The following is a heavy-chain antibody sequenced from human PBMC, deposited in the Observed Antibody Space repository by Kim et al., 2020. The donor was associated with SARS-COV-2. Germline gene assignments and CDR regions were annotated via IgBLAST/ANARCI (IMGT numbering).Heavy chain of an antibody. V-gene: IGHV3-20*04. CDR1: GFTFDDYD. CDR3: TRALRS. J-gene: IGHJ5*02. CDR2: MNLNGDSI. Sequence: GGSLRLSCAASGFTFDDYDMSWVRQAPGKGLEWVSGMNLNGDSIGYADSVKGRFTISRDNAKNFLYLQMNNLGAEDTALYYCTRALRSWGQGTLVTVSS.